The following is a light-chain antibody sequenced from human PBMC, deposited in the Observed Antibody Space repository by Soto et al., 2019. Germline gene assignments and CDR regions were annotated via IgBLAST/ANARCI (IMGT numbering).Light chain of an antibody. V-gene: IGKV3-11*01. Sequence: IVLTQSPATLSLSPGERATLSCRASQSVSRYLAWYQQKPGQAPRLLIYDVSNRATDIPARFSGSGSGTDFTLTISSLEPEDFAVYFCQQRVTFGGGTKVEIK. CDR3: QQRVT. CDR1: QSVSRY. CDR2: DVS. J-gene: IGKJ4*01.